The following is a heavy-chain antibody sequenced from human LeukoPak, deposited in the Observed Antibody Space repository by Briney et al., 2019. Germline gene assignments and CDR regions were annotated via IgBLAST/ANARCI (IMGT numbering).Heavy chain of an antibody. Sequence: PGGSLRLSCAASGFTFRDYWMHWVRQAPGKGLVWVSRISSDGTATNFADSVKGRFTISRDNAKSTLYLQMNSLRGEDTAVYYCARAPGRYEAFDMWGQGTMVTVSS. CDR2: ISSDGTAT. CDR1: GFTFRDYW. J-gene: IGHJ3*02. CDR3: ARAPGRYEAFDM. D-gene: IGHD1-26*01. V-gene: IGHV3-74*01.